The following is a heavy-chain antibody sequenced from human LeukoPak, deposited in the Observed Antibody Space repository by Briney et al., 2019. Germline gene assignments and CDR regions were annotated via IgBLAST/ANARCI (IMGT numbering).Heavy chain of an antibody. J-gene: IGHJ5*02. V-gene: IGHV3-23*01. Sequence: GGSLRLSCAASRFTFSNYAMSWVRQAPGKGLEWVSGISGSGGSTYYSDSVKGRFTISRDDSKDTAFLHMDSLKTEDTALYYCTRDRGTYNWFDPWGQGTLVTVSS. CDR2: ISGSGGST. CDR1: RFTFSNYA. D-gene: IGHD2-15*01. CDR3: TRDRGTYNWFDP.